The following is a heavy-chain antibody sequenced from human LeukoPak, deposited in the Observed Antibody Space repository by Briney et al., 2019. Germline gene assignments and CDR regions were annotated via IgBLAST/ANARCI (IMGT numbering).Heavy chain of an antibody. V-gene: IGHV4-59*01. Sequence: SSETLSLTCTVPGGSISSYYWSWIRQPPGKGLEWIGYIYYSGSTNYNPSLKSRVTISVDTSKNQFSLKLSSVTAADTAVYYCARATTVTTMFDYWGQGTLVTVSS. CDR3: ARATTVTTMFDY. J-gene: IGHJ4*02. D-gene: IGHD4-17*01. CDR1: GGSISSYY. CDR2: IYYSGST.